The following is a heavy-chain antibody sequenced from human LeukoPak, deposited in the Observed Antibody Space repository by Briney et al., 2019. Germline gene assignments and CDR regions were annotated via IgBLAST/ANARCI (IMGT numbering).Heavy chain of an antibody. CDR2: IIPIFGTA. D-gene: IGHD3-22*01. Sequence: SVKVSCKASGGTFSSYAISWVRQAPGQGLERMGGIIPIFGTANYAQKFQGRVTITADESTSTAYMELSSLRSEDTAVYYCGLAYYYDSSGYYLGYWGQGTLVTVSS. V-gene: IGHV1-69*13. J-gene: IGHJ4*02. CDR3: GLAYYYDSSGYYLGY. CDR1: GGTFSSYA.